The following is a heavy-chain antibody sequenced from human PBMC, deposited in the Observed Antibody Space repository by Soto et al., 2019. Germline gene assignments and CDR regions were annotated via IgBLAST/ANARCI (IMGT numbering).Heavy chain of an antibody. J-gene: IGHJ3*02. CDR1: GFTFSSYA. Sequence: LRLSFAASGFTFSSYAMSWVRQAPGKGLEWVSAISGSGGSTYYAGSVKGRFTISRDNSKNTLYLQMNSLRAEDTAVYYCTNQAEAFDIWGQGTMVTVSS. CDR3: TNQAEAFDI. V-gene: IGHV3-23*01. CDR2: ISGSGGST.